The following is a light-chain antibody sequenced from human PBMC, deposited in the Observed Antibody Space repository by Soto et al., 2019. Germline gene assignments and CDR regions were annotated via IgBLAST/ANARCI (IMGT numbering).Light chain of an antibody. Sequence: DIQMTQSPSTLSASVRDRVTITCRASQTIGGWLAWYQQKPGKAPKLLIYKASSLESGVPSRFRGRGSGTECILIISRLQPDYLASYYGQQYGSQSPWRLGRETKVRIK. CDR1: QTIGGW. CDR3: QQYGSQSPWR. V-gene: IGKV1-5*03. CDR2: KAS. J-gene: IGKJ1*01.